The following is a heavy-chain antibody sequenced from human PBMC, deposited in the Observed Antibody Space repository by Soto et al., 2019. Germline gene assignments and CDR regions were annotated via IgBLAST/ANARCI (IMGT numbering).Heavy chain of an antibody. CDR3: ARVVSEYRSPLCMDV. D-gene: IGHD2-2*01. J-gene: IGHJ6*02. Sequence: GGSLRLSCAASGFTFSSYSMNCVRQAPGKGLEWVSSISSSSSYIYYADSVKGRFTISRDNAKNSLYMQMNSLRAEDTAVYYCARVVSEYRSPLCMDVWGQGTKVTVSS. CDR2: ISSSSSYI. CDR1: GFTFSSYS. V-gene: IGHV3-21*01.